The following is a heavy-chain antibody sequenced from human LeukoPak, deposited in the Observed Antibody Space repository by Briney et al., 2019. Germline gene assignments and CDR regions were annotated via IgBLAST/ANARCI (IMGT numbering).Heavy chain of an antibody. J-gene: IGHJ6*02. CDR2: IKQDGSEK. Sequence: GGSLRLSCAASGFTFSSYAMSWVRQAPGKGLEWVANIKQDGSEKYYVDSVKGRFTISRDNAKNSLYLQMNSLRAEDTAVYYCARDAGSSSWYVSYYGMDVWGQGTTVTVSS. D-gene: IGHD6-13*01. CDR3: ARDAGSSSWYVSYYGMDV. CDR1: GFTFSSYA. V-gene: IGHV3-7*01.